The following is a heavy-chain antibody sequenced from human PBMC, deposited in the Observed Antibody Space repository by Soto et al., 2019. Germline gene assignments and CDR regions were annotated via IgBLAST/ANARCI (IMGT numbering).Heavy chain of an antibody. CDR1: GYPFTGYY. J-gene: IGHJ5*02. CDR2: INPNSGGT. V-gene: IGHV1-2*02. D-gene: IGHD2-2*02. Sequence: ASVKVSCKASGYPFTGYYMHWLRQAPGQGLEWMGWINPNSGGTNYAQKFQGRVTMTRDTSISTAYMELSRLRSDDTAVYYCARPQLLYRGXFDPWGQGTLVTVSS. CDR3: ARPQLLYRGXFDP.